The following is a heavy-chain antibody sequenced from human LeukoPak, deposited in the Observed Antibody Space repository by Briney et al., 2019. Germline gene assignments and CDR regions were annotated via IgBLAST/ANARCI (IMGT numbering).Heavy chain of an antibody. CDR3: ARDNWIEAHYFDY. D-gene: IGHD1-20*01. Sequence: GGSLRLSCAASGFIFSSYWMNWVRQAPGKGLEWVANIKQDGSEKHYVDSVKGRFTISRDNAKNSLYLQMNSLRAEDTAVCYCARDNWIEAHYFDYWGQGTLVTVSS. V-gene: IGHV3-7*01. CDR2: IKQDGSEK. J-gene: IGHJ4*02. CDR1: GFIFSSYW.